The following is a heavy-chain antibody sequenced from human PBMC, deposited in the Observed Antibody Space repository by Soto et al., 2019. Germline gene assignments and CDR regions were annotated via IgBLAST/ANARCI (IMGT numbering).Heavy chain of an antibody. J-gene: IGHJ4*01. CDR2: SSLSVNT. V-gene: IGHV4-4*07. Sequence: PLEPHCDRNSVSGDTNVHFSGRLFRQPAGGGLEWIGRSSLSVNTDYNPSLRSRLTMSFDTSKSQFSLRLTSVTAADTAVYYGARDAGGPYDHWGPGILVTVTS. CDR1: GDTNVHFS. CDR3: ARDAGGPYDH. D-gene: IGHD2-15*01.